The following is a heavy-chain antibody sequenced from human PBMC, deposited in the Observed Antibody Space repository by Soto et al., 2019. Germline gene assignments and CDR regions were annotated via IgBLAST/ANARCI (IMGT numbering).Heavy chain of an antibody. CDR3: ARGGYFDSSNYLAY. J-gene: IGHJ4*02. D-gene: IGHD3-22*01. CDR2: INPGNGNT. V-gene: IGHV1-3*01. Sequence: ASGQVSLKYSGYTCTSYGINWGREAPGRGLEWMGWINPGNGNTKYSQQFQGRVIIDRDTSASTAYMELSSLRSEDTAVYYCARGGYFDSSNYLAYWGLGTLVTVSS. CDR1: GYTCTSYG.